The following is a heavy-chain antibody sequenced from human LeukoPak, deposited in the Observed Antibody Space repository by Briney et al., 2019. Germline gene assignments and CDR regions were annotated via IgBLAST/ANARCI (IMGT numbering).Heavy chain of an antibody. CDR3: AKAYGVSYYDSLTGFDGLLYFDY. D-gene: IGHD3-9*01. J-gene: IGHJ4*02. V-gene: IGHV3-43*02. CDR2: ISGDGGRP. CDR1: GFTFDDYA. Sequence: GGSLRLSCAASGFTFDDYAMHWVPQAPGKGLEWVSLISGDGGRPNSADSVKGRFTISRDNSKNRLYLQMNSLRTEDTALYYCAKAYGVSYYDSLTGFDGLLYFDYWGQGTLVTVSS.